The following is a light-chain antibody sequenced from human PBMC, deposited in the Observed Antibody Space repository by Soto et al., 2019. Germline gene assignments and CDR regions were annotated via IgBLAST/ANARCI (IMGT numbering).Light chain of an antibody. CDR2: GAS. Sequence: EIALTQSPGTLSLSPGDRATLSCRASQSVSSSYLAWYQQKPGQAPRLLIYGASSRATGIPDRFSGSGSGTGFTLTISRLEREDFAVYYCQEYGTSRTFGQGNTVE. V-gene: IGKV3-20*01. CDR1: QSVSSSY. J-gene: IGKJ1*01. CDR3: QEYGTSRT.